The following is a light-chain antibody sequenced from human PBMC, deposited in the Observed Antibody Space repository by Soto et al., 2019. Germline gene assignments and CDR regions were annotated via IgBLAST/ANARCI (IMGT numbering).Light chain of an antibody. J-gene: IGLJ2*01. CDR3: CSDAGSHVV. V-gene: IGLV2-11*01. Sequence: QSVLTQPRSVSGSPGQSVTISCTGTSSDIGRYDFVSWYQHHPGTAPKLIIYDVFERPSGVPDRFSGSNSGNTASLTISGLQADDAADFYCCSDAGSHVVFGGGTKLTVL. CDR1: SSDIGRYDF. CDR2: DVF.